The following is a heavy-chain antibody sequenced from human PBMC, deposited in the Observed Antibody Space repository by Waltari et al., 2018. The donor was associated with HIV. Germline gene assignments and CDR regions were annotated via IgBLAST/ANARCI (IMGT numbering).Heavy chain of an antibody. D-gene: IGHD3-10*01. CDR2: INPFSGGT. CDR3: AKTYYGPTSYYNVGAFDV. CDR1: GYNFNSFY. V-gene: IGHV1-2*02. J-gene: IGHJ3*01. Sequence: VQLVQSGAQVKEPGDSVKVSCRASGYNFNSFYLHWVRQAPGQGLQWVGFINPFSGGTNYAQKFRGRVTLTRDTSIDTIFMELTGLGSDDTAVYYCAKTYYGPTSYYNVGAFDVWGQGTMVSVSS.